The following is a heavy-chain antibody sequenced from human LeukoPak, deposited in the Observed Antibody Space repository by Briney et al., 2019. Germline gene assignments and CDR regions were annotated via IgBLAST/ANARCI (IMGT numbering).Heavy chain of an antibody. D-gene: IGHD2-2*01. Sequence: PSETLSLTCTVSGDSIRSYYCNWIRQSAGKGLEWIGRIWNTGSTNYNPSFDSRVTMSVDTSKKEFSLKLTSMTAADTAVYYCARAIPAFAKYYFDSWGQGTLVTVSS. CDR2: IWNTGST. CDR3: ARAIPAFAKYYFDS. CDR1: GDSIRSYY. V-gene: IGHV4-4*07. J-gene: IGHJ4*02.